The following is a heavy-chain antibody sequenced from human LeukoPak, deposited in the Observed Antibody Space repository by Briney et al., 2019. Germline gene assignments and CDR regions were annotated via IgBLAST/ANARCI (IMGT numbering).Heavy chain of an antibody. CDR1: GFTFSSYS. Sequence: GGSLRLSCAASGFTFSSYSMNWVRQAPGKGLEWVSYITTRSATYYTDSVKGRFTISRDNAKDSVYLQMGSLRAEDTAVYYCARFSGRNWGQGTLVTVSS. CDR3: ARFSGRN. CDR2: ITTRSAT. J-gene: IGHJ4*02. V-gene: IGHV3-48*01. D-gene: IGHD2-15*01.